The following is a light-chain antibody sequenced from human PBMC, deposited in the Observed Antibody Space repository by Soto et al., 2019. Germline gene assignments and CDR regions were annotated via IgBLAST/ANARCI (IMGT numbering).Light chain of an antibody. CDR1: SSDVGGYNY. CDR2: DVS. CDR3: SSYAGSNNLGGV. Sequence: QSVLTQPRSVSGSPGQSVTISCTGTSSDVGGYNYVSWYQQHPGKAPKLMIYDVSKRPSGVPDRFSGSKSGNTASLTVSGLQAEDEADYYCSSYAGSNNLGGVFGGGTKLTVL. J-gene: IGLJ2*01. V-gene: IGLV2-11*01.